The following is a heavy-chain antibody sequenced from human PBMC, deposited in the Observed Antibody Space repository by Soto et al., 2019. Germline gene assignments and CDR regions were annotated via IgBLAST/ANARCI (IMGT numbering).Heavy chain of an antibody. CDR3: ATPYYHDSSGYYYLDY. V-gene: IGHV3-30-3*01. J-gene: IGHJ4*02. CDR1: GFTFSSCA. Sequence: GGYLRLSCAASGFTFSSCAMHWVRQAPGKGLEWVAVISYDGSNKYYADSVKGRFTISRDNSKNTLYLQMNSLRAEDTAVYYCATPYYHDSSGYYYLDYWGQGTLVTVSS. D-gene: IGHD3-22*01. CDR2: ISYDGSNK.